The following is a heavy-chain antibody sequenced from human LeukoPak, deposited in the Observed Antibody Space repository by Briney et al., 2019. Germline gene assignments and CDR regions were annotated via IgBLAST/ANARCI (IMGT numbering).Heavy chain of an antibody. Sequence: SVKVSCKASGGTFSSYAISWVRQAPGQGLEWMGGIIPIFGIANYRQKFQGRVTITTGRSTNTAYMEMSSLSSEDTAVYYCARDQAQFGDYLDNDGFDIWGQGTMVTVSS. CDR1: GGTFSSYA. CDR2: IIPIFGIA. CDR3: ARDQAQFGDYLDNDGFDI. D-gene: IGHD4-17*01. J-gene: IGHJ3*02. V-gene: IGHV1-69*10.